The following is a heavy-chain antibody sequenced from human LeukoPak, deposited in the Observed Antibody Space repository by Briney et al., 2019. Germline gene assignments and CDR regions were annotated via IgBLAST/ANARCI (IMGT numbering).Heavy chain of an antibody. J-gene: IGHJ4*02. D-gene: IGHD3-9*01. V-gene: IGHV4-4*02. CDR1: GVSISSSEW. CDR2: IHRAGRT. CDR3: GKTDIYFNPIDY. Sequence: KASETLSLTCAVSGVSISSSEWWIWVRQPPGQGLEWIGGIHRAGRTRYNPSLKSRVTMSMDYSKNQFSLNVSSVTAADTAIYYCGKTDIYFNPIDYWGPGSLVTVSS.